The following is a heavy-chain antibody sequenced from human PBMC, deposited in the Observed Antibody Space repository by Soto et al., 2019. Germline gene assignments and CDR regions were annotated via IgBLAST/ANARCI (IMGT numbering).Heavy chain of an antibody. CDR3: AKRDLYY. V-gene: IGHV3-23*01. J-gene: IGHJ4*02. CDR1: GFTFSTSA. CDR2: ISGSGGTT. Sequence: EVQLLESGGGLVQPGGSLRLSCAASGFTFSTSAMSWVRQAPGQGLEWVSGISGSGGTTYYADSVKGRFTISRDNSKNALYLQLNSLRAEDTAVYYCAKRDLYYRGQGTLATVSS.